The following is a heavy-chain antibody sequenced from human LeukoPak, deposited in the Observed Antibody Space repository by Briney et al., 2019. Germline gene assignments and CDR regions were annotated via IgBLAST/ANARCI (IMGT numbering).Heavy chain of an antibody. Sequence: GESLKISCQGSGYSFSSSWLGWVRQMPGKGLEWMGIIYPGDSDTRYSPSFQGQVTISADKSISTAYLQRSSLKASDTAIYYCARIGVSDYGMDVWSQGTTVTVSS. CDR2: IYPGDSDT. V-gene: IGHV5-51*01. CDR1: GYSFSSSW. CDR3: ARIGVSDYGMDV. J-gene: IGHJ6*02. D-gene: IGHD2-21*01.